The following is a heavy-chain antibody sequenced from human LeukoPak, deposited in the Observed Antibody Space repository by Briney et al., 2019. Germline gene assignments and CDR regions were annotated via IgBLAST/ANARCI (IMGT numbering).Heavy chain of an antibody. CDR1: GFTFTGYG. V-gene: IGHV3-33*01. Sequence: GRSLRLSCAASGFTFTGYGMHWVRQAPGKGLEWVAVIWYDGTNKYYADSVKGRFTISRDNSKNTLYLQMNSLRAEDTAVYYCARENLELRGVFDYWGQGTLVTVSS. D-gene: IGHD1-7*01. CDR2: IWYDGTNK. J-gene: IGHJ4*02. CDR3: ARENLELRGVFDY.